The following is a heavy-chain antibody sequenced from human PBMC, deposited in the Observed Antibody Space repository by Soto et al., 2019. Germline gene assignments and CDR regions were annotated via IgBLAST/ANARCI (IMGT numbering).Heavy chain of an antibody. Sequence: EVQLVQSGAEVKKPGESLKISCKGSGYSFTSYWIGWVRQMPGKGLEWMGIIYPGDSDTRYSPSFQGQVTISADKSISTAYLQWSSLKASDTAMYYCARRSGSSEASYYYYYYMDVWGKGTTVTVSS. J-gene: IGHJ6*03. V-gene: IGHV5-51*03. CDR3: ARRSGSSEASYYYYYYMDV. D-gene: IGHD6-13*01. CDR2: IYPGDSDT. CDR1: GYSFTSYW.